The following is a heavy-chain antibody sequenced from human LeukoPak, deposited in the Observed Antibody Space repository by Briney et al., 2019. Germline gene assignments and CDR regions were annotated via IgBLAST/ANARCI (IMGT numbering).Heavy chain of an antibody. Sequence: TGGSLRLSCAASGFTFDDYAMHWVRQAPGKGLEWVSGISWNSGSIGYADSVKGRFAISRDNAKNSLYLQMNSLRAEDTALYYCAKDLAGIAAAGTDYWGQGTLVTVSS. CDR2: ISWNSGSI. CDR3: AKDLAGIAAAGTDY. V-gene: IGHV3-9*01. D-gene: IGHD6-13*01. J-gene: IGHJ4*02. CDR1: GFTFDDYA.